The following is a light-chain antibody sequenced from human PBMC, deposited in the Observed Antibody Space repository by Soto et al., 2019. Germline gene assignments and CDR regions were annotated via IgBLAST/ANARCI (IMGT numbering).Light chain of an antibody. CDR1: SSNIGARYD. J-gene: IGLJ1*01. CDR2: GDN. V-gene: IGLV1-40*01. Sequence: QSVLTQPPSVSGAPGQRITISCTGSSSNIGARYDVHWYRQLPGTAPKLLLYGDNNRPSGVPDRFSGSRSGASASLAITGLQADDEAEYFCQSYDSSLNRVFGTGTKLTVL. CDR3: QSYDSSLNRV.